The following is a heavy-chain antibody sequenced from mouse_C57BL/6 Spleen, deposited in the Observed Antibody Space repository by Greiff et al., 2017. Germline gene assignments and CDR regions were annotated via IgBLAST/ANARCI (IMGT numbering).Heavy chain of an antibody. V-gene: IGHV5-6*01. CDR3: ARHENDGYTY. J-gene: IGHJ3*01. D-gene: IGHD2-3*01. Sequence: EVKVVESGGDLVKPGGSLKLSCAASGFTFSSYGMSWVRQTPDKRLEWVATISSGGSYTDYPDSVKGRFTISRDNAKNTLYLQMSSLKSEDTAMYYCARHENDGYTYWGQGTLVTVSA. CDR2: ISSGGSYT. CDR1: GFTFSSYG.